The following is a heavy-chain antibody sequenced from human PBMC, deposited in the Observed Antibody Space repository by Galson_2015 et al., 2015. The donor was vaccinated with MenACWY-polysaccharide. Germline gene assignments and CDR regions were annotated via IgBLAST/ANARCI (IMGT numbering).Heavy chain of an antibody. D-gene: IGHD6-19*01. J-gene: IGHJ6*02. CDR1: GFTVSSNY. V-gene: IGHV3-66*02. CDR3: AASVAVSGPLVARYYYYAMDV. Sequence: SLRLSCAGSGFTVSSNYMTWVRQAPGKGLEWVSVVYIGDMTYSAASVKGRFTASTDDYKNKAYLHMNSLRPEDKAVYYCAASVAVSGPLVARYYYYAMDVWGQGTTVTV. CDR2: VYIGDMT.